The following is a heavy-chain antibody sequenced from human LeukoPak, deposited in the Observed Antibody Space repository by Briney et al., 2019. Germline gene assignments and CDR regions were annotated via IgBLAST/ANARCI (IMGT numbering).Heavy chain of an antibody. J-gene: IGHJ4*02. V-gene: IGHV3-23*01. CDR1: GFTFSSYA. CDR2: ISGSGGST. CDR3: AKDDCSGGSCYPDY. D-gene: IGHD2-15*01. Sequence: GGSLRLSCAASGFTFSSYAMSWVRQAPGKGLEGVSAISGSGGSTYYADSVKGRFTISRDNSKNTLYLQMNSLRAEDTAVYYCAKDDCSGGSCYPDYWGQGTLVTVSS.